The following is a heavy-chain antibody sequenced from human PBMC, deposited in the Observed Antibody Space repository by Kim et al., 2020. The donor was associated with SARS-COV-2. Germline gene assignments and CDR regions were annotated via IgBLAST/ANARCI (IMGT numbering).Heavy chain of an antibody. J-gene: IGHJ2*01. V-gene: IGHV3-74*01. CDR1: GFTFSSHW. D-gene: IGHD6-13*01. CDR3: ARSRIASAGGTLVL. CDR2: VNSDGSSH. Sequence: GGSLRLSCAASGFTFSSHWMYWVRQAPGKGLVWVSRVNSDGSSHSYADSVRGRFTISRDNAKNTLDLQMNSLRVEDTAVYYCARSRIASAGGTLVLW.